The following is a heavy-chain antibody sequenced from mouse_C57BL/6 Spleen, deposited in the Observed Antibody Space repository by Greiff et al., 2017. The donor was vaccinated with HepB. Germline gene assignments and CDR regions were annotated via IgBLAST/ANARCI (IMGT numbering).Heavy chain of an antibody. J-gene: IGHJ1*03. Sequence: VQLQQSGAELVMPGASVKLSCKASGYTFTSYWMHWVKQRPGQGLEWIGEIDPSDSYTNYNQKFKGKSTLTVDKSSSTAYMQLSSLTSEDSAVYYCASGTTVVPDWYFDVWGTGTTVTVSS. CDR3: ASGTTVVPDWYFDV. CDR2: IDPSDSYT. D-gene: IGHD1-1*01. V-gene: IGHV1-69*01. CDR1: GYTFTSYW.